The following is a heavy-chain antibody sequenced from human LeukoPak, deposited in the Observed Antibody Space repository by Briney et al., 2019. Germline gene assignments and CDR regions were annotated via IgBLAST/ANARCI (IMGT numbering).Heavy chain of an antibody. CDR1: GFTFSNVW. J-gene: IGHJ4*02. CDR2: IKNKPHGATT. Sequence: PGGSLRLSCAGSGFTFSNVWLSWVRQAPGKGLEWVGRIKNKPHGATTDYAAPVKGRFSISRDDSENTLYLQMNSLRAEDTAVYYCARRAGAYSHPYDYWGQGTLVTVSS. V-gene: IGHV3-15*01. D-gene: IGHD4/OR15-4a*01. CDR3: ARRAGAYSHPYDY.